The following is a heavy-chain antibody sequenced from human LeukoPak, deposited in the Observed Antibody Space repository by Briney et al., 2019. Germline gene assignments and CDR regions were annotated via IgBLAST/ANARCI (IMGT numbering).Heavy chain of an antibody. CDR2: IRYDGSNK. V-gene: IGHV3-30*02. J-gene: IGHJ6*03. CDR1: GFTFSSYG. Sequence: GGSLRLSCAASGFTFSSYGMHWVRQAPGKGLEWVAFIRYDGSNKYYADSVKGRFTISRDNSKNTLYLQMNSLRAEDTAVYYCAKGHDLYYYYYMDVWGKGTTVTVSS. CDR3: AKGHDLYYYYYMDV. D-gene: IGHD2-21*02.